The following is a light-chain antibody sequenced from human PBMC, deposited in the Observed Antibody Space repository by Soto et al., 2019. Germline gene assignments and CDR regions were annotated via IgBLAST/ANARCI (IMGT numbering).Light chain of an antibody. V-gene: IGLV2-14*01. CDR2: EFS. CDR3: SSYTSTSTVL. CDR1: SSDVGGYIY. Sequence: SALTQPASVSGSPGQSITISCTGTSSDVGGYIYVSWYQQHPGKAPKLMIYEFSHRPSGVSNRFSGSKSGNTASLTISGLQAEDEAEYYCSSYTSTSTVLFGGGTKLTVL. J-gene: IGLJ2*01.